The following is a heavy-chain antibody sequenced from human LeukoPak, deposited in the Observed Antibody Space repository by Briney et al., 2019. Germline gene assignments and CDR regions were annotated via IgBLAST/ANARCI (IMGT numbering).Heavy chain of an antibody. CDR3: ATKVLRSGYTYGFGNY. CDR2: INPSGGST. Sequence: ASVKVSFKASGYTFTSYYMHWVRQAPGQGLEWMGIINPSGGSTSYAQKFQGRVTMTEDTSTDTAYMELSSLRSEDTAVYYCATKVLRSGYTYGFGNYWGQGTLVTVSS. CDR1: GYTFTSYY. J-gene: IGHJ4*02. D-gene: IGHD5-18*01. V-gene: IGHV1-46*01.